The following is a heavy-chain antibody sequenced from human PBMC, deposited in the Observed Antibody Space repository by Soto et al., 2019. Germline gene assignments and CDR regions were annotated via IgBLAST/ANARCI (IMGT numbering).Heavy chain of an antibody. CDR3: ARTKQIYGDNWFDP. Sequence: QVQLVQSGAEVKKPGASVKVSCKASGYTFTSYGINWVRQAPGQGLEWMGWISAYDGNTDYAQNLQGRVTMTTDTSTSTAYMELRSLRSDDTAVYYCARTKQIYGDNWFDPWGQGTLVTVSS. CDR1: GYTFTSYG. V-gene: IGHV1-18*01. J-gene: IGHJ5*02. CDR2: ISAYDGNT. D-gene: IGHD3-10*01.